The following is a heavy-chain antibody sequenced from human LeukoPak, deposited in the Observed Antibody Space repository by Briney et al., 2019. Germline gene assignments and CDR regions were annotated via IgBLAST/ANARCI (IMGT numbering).Heavy chain of an antibody. V-gene: IGHV4-34*01. CDR3: ARGKREGIVVVVAAQGFDP. CDR2: INHSGST. Sequence: SETLSLTCAVYGGSFSGYYWSWIRQPPGKGLEWIGEINHSGSTNYNPSLKSRVTISVDTSKNQFSLKLSSVTAADTAVYYCARGKREGIVVVVAAQGFDPWGQGTLVTVSS. J-gene: IGHJ5*02. D-gene: IGHD2-15*01. CDR1: GGSFSGYY.